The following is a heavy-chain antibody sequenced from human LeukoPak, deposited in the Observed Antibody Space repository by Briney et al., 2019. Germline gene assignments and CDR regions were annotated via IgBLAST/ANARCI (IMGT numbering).Heavy chain of an antibody. Sequence: GGSLRLSCAASGFTLSSYELYWVRQAPGKGLEWISYISSRSSTIKYADSVRGRFTISRADARESLFLQMNSLRAEDTAIYYCGASRQYVGAFDIWGQGTLVTVSS. CDR2: ISSRSSTI. V-gene: IGHV3-48*03. J-gene: IGHJ3*02. CDR3: GASRQYVGAFDI. CDR1: GFTLSSYE. D-gene: IGHD3-16*01.